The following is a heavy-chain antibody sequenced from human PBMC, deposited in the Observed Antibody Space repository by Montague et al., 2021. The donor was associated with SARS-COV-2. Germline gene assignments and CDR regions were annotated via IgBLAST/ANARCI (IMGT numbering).Heavy chain of an antibody. Sequence: SETLSLTCTVSGGSISSSSYYWGWIRQPPGKGLEWIGSIYYSGSTYYNPSLKSPVTISVDTSKNQLSLKLSSVTAADTAVYYCARQENSSGWFKPDAFDIWGQGTMVTVSS. J-gene: IGHJ3*02. CDR1: GGSISSSSYY. CDR3: ARQENSSGWFKPDAFDI. V-gene: IGHV4-39*01. CDR2: IYYSGST. D-gene: IGHD6-19*01.